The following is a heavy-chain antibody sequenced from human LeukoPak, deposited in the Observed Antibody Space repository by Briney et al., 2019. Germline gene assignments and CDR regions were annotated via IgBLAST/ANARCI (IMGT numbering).Heavy chain of an antibody. D-gene: IGHD3-10*01. V-gene: IGHV3-7*05. CDR1: GFTFSTYW. J-gene: IGHJ6*02. CDR2: IKQDGREQ. CDR3: ARGKGSDV. Sequence: GGSLRLSCSASGFTFSTYWMSWVRQAPGKGLEWVANIKQDGREQNYVDSVKGRFTISRDNAQTSLFLQMNSLRVEDTAVYYCARGKGSDVWGQGTTVTVSS.